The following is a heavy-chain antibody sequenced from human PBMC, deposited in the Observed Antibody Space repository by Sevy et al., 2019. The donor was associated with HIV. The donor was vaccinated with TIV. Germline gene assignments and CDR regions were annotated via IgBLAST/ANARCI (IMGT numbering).Heavy chain of an antibody. Sequence: GGSLRLSCATSGFTFGDYCMSWVRQAPGKGLEWISFFISKAHGGTAENAASVKDRFTISRDDSKGIVYLQMNNLKTEDTAVYFCTRWSGSQSIFDYWGQGTLVTVSS. J-gene: IGHJ4*02. CDR2: FISKAHGGTA. D-gene: IGHD1-26*01. V-gene: IGHV3-49*04. CDR1: GFTFGDYC. CDR3: TRWSGSQSIFDY.